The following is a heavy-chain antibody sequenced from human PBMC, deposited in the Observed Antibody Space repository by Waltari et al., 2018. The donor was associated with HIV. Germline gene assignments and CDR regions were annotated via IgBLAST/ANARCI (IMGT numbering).Heavy chain of an antibody. CDR1: GYTLTKLS. CDR2: FDPADGKR. Sequence: QVQLVQSGAEVKKPGASVKVSCKISGYTLTKLSMHWVRQAPGKGLEWMGSFDPADGKRIYAQKFQGRVSMTEDTSTDTAYMELSSLRSEDTAVYYCATDRGTMIQGVPPADYYGMDVWGQGTTVTVSS. CDR3: ATDRGTMIQGVPPADYYGMDV. V-gene: IGHV1-24*01. D-gene: IGHD3-10*01. J-gene: IGHJ6*02.